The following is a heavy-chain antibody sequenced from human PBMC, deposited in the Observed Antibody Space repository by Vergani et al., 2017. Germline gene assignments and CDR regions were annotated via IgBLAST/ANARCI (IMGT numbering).Heavy chain of an antibody. CDR3: ARRRDIPAIVAAGDVDY. CDR1: GFSLSNSGVG. V-gene: IGHV2-5*01. Sequence: QITLMESGPTLVKPTQTLTLSCTFSGFSLSNSGVGVGWIRPPPGRDREWLALIYWNDEKRYSPSLKGWLTITKDTSKNQEVLKMTNMDPVDTATYFCARRRDIPAIVAAGDVDYWGQGTLVTVSS. J-gene: IGHJ4*02. CDR2: IYWNDEK. D-gene: IGHD6-13*01.